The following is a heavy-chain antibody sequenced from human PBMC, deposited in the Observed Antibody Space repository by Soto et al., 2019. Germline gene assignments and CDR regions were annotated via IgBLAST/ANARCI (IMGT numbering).Heavy chain of an antibody. CDR1: GGSFSGYH. Sequence: QVHLQQWGAGLLKPSETLSLTCAVDGGSFSGYHWTWIRQFPGKGLEWIGEIIHSGRDNYNPSLSGPVRLSIHPSQKQFSLKFNSVPGSDTALYYCARRPPRGIGFVDYKGIDIWGRGTLVTVAS. D-gene: IGHD3-10*01. J-gene: IGHJ2*01. V-gene: IGHV4-34*12. CDR3: ARRPPRGIGFVDYKGIDI. CDR2: IIHSGRD.